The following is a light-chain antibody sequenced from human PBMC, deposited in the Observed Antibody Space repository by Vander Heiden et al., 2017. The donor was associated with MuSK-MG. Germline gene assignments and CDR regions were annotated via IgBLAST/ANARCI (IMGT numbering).Light chain of an antibody. CDR3: QSYDSSLSGSV. CDR1: SSNIGAGYD. CDR2: GNS. J-gene: IGLJ3*02. V-gene: IGLV1-40*01. Sequence: APGQRVTISCTGSSSNIGAGYDVHWYQQLPGTAPKLLIYGNSNRPSGVPDRFSGSKSGTSASLAIPGLQAEDEADYYCQSYDSSLSGSVFGGGTKLTVL.